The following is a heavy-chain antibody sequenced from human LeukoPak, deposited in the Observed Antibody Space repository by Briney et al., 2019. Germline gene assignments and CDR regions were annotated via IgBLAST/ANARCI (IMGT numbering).Heavy chain of an antibody. J-gene: IGHJ5*02. CDR3: ARDKLGLGELSLYDQ. CDR1: GYTLTGHY. Sequence: ASVKVSCKASGYTLTGHYMHWVRQAPGQGLEWMGWMNPNSGGTKYAQKLQGRVTMTKDTSISKAYMELSRLRSDDTAMYYCARDKLGLGELSLYDQWGQGTLVTVFS. D-gene: IGHD3-16*02. CDR2: MNPNSGGT. V-gene: IGHV1-2*02.